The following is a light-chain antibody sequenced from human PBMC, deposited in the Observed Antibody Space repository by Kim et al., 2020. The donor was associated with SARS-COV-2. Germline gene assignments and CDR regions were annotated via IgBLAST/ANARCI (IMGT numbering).Light chain of an antibody. Sequence: EIVMTQSPATLSVSPGERATLSCRASQSVSSNLAWYQQKRGQAPRLLISDASTRATGIPARFSGSGSGTEFTLTISSLQSEDFAVYYCQQYNSWPPWTFGQGTKVDIK. CDR1: QSVSSN. J-gene: IGKJ1*01. V-gene: IGKV3-15*01. CDR3: QQYNSWPPWT. CDR2: DAS.